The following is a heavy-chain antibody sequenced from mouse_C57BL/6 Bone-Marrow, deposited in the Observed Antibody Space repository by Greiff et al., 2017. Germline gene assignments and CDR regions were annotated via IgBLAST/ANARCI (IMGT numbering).Heavy chain of an antibody. CDR2: GQGLEWFG. D-gene: IGHD1-1*01. Sequence: VQRVESGPELARPWASVKISCPAFYTFSRRVHFAIRDTNYWMQWVKQRPGQGLEWFGAIYPGNGDTSYNQKFKGKATLTSDKSSSTAYMQLSSLTSEDSAVYYCAWGDYDGSSPWYFDVWGTGTTVTVSS. CDR3: SEDSAVYYCAWGDYDGSSPWYFDV. CDR1: YTFSRRVH. J-gene: IGHJ1*03. V-gene: IGHV1-87*01.